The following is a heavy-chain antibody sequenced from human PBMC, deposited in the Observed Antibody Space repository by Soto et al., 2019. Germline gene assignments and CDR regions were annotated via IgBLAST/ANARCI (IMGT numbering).Heavy chain of an antibody. V-gene: IGHV4-59*01. CDR1: GGSLSPYY. D-gene: IGHD3-16*01. Sequence: SETLSLTCAVSGGSLSPYYWNWIRQPPGKKLEWIGYAYSLGRPNYNPSLKRRVTMSLDTSKIQFSLELTSVTAADTAVYYCASGGRVESSIMFDPRRQGIRVTVSS. J-gene: IGHJ5*02. CDR2: AYSLGRP. CDR3: ASGGRVESSIMFDP.